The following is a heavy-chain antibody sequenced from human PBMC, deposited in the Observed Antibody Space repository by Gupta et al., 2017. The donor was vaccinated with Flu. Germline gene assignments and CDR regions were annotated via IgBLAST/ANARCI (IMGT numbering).Heavy chain of an antibody. CDR2: ISQDERNY. J-gene: IGHJ6*02. Sequence: QERVVESGGGVVQPGRSLRLSCAASGFSFRNYGMHWVRLAPGKGMEWVSVISQDERNYYHNNSVKERLIISRDNSKNTLYLQMGSLRTEDTAVEYWAKGWGWDDNNYGMNVWGQGTTVTVSS. V-gene: IGHV3-30*18. CDR3: AKGWGWDDNNYGMNV. D-gene: IGHD1-26*01. CDR1: GFSFRNYG.